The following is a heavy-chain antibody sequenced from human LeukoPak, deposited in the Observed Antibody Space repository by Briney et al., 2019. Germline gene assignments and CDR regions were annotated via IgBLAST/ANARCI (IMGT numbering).Heavy chain of an antibody. V-gene: IGHV6-1*01. D-gene: IGHD1-14*01. J-gene: IGHJ3*02. CDR2: TFYRSKWYN. CDR1: GDSVSSNSAA. Sequence: SQTLSLTCVISGDSVSSNSAAWNWIRQSPSRGLEWLGRTFYRSKWYNDYAVSVKSRITINPDTSKSQFSLQLNSVTPEDTAVYYCVRDDGIGLDAFDIWGQGTMVTVSS. CDR3: VRDDGIGLDAFDI.